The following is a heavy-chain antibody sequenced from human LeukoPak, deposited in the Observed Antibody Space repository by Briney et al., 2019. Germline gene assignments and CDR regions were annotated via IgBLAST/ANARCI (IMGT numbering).Heavy chain of an antibody. CDR3: ASLHWISDSTAYTGDY. J-gene: IGHJ4*02. D-gene: IGHD3-22*01. Sequence: ASVKVSCKASGYTFSGYYIHWVRQAPGQGLEWMGWINPYSGDTNYAQKFKGRVTMTRDTSISTAYMELSRLTSDDTAVYYCASLHWISDSTAYTGDYWGQGTLVTVSS. V-gene: IGHV1-2*02. CDR2: INPYSGDT. CDR1: GYTFSGYY.